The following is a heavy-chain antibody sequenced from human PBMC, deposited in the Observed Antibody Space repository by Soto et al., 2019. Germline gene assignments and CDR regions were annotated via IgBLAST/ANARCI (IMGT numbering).Heavy chain of an antibody. D-gene: IGHD3-10*01. CDR3: ARDSGYGSRASVNHYLDY. Sequence: PGGSLRLSCVVSVFPFGANAMSWVRQAPGKGLEWVSGLSNTGRRTSYADSVKGRFNISRDNSENALYLQMDSLRAEDTAVYYCARDSGYGSRASVNHYLDYWGQGTLVTVSS. J-gene: IGHJ4*01. CDR2: LSNTGRRT. CDR1: VFPFGANA. V-gene: IGHV3-23*01.